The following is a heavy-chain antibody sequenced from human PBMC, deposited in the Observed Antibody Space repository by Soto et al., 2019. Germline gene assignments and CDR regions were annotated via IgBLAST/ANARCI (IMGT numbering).Heavy chain of an antibody. Sequence: GGSLRLSCAASGFTFSSYSMNWVRQAPGKGLEWVSSISSSSSYIYYADSVKGRFTISRDNAKNSLYLQMSSLRAEDTAVYYCARDRPTGRITIFAVVPGGGMDVWGQGTTVTVSS. CDR3: ARDRPTGRITIFAVVPGGGMDV. J-gene: IGHJ6*02. V-gene: IGHV3-21*01. CDR2: ISSSSSYI. D-gene: IGHD3-3*01. CDR1: GFTFSSYS.